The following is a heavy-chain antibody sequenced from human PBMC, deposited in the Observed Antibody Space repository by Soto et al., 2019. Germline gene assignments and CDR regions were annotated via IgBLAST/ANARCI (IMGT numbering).Heavy chain of an antibody. CDR3: ARGVKYDFDI. V-gene: IGHV3-21*01. Sequence: GGSLRLSCAASGFTFSSYSMNWVRQAPGKGLEGGSSISTSSSYIYYADSVKGRFTISRDNAKNSLYLQMNSLRAEDTAGYYCARGVKYDFDIWGQGTMVTVSS. J-gene: IGHJ3*02. CDR1: GFTFSSYS. CDR2: ISTSSSYI.